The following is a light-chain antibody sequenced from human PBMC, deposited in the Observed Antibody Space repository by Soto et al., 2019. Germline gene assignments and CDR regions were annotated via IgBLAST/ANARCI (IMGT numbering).Light chain of an antibody. CDR1: SGDIGSYNR. J-gene: IGLJ1*01. CDR3: NSYAGDIIRFV. CDR2: EVS. Sequence: QSALTQPASVSGSPGQSITISCTGTSGDIGSYNRVSWYQQHPGKAPKLIIYEVSNRPSGVSNRFSGSKSGNTASLTISGLQADDEADYYCNSYAGDIIRFVFGTGTKLT. V-gene: IGLV2-14*01.